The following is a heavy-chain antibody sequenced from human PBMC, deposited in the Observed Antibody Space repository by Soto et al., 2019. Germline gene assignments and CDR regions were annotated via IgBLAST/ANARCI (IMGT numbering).Heavy chain of an antibody. CDR1: GYSFTSYW. J-gene: IGHJ6*02. D-gene: IGHD3-22*01. V-gene: IGHV5-51*01. CDR2: IYPGDSDT. Sequence: PGESLKISCKGSGYSFTSYWIGWVRQMPGKGLEWMGIIYPGDSDTRYSPSFQGQVTISADKSISTAYLQWSSLKASDTAMYYCARFTYDSSGYYSVVDNYYYGMDVWGQGTTVTVSS. CDR3: ARFTYDSSGYYSVVDNYYYGMDV.